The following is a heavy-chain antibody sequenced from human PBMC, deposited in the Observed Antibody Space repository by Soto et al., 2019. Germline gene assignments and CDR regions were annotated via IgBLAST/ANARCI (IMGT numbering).Heavy chain of an antibody. D-gene: IGHD6-6*01. V-gene: IGHV1-69*01. CDR1: GGTFSSHA. Sequence: QVHLVQSGAEVTKAGSSVKVSCKASGGTFSSHAFSWVRQAPGQGLEWVGGIIPIFETANYAQEFQGRVTISADESTNTVNLELNNLRSDDTAIYFCAIGDRSSWIGNRWGPGTQVTVS. J-gene: IGHJ4*02. CDR3: AIGDRSSWIGNR. CDR2: IIPIFETA.